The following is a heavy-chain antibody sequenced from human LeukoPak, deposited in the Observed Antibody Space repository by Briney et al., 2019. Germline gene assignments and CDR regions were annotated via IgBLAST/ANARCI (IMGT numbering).Heavy chain of an antibody. V-gene: IGHV4-39*07. D-gene: IGHD3-22*01. CDR3: ARDPSGYYYEDAFDI. CDR2: IYYSGST. CDR1: GGSISSSSYY. J-gene: IGHJ3*02. Sequence: SETLSLTCTVSGGSISSSSYYWGWIRQPPGKGPEWIGSIYYSGSTYYNPSLKSRVTISVDTSKNQFSLKLSSVTAADTAVYYCARDPSGYYYEDAFDIWGQGTMVTVSS.